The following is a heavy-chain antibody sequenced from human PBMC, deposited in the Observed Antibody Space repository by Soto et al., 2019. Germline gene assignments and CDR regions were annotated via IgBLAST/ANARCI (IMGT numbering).Heavy chain of an antibody. CDR3: VTTMIVVVTPDAFDT. CDR1: GFTFSDHY. J-gene: IGHJ3*02. CDR2: TRNKANSYTT. V-gene: IGHV3-72*01. D-gene: IGHD3-22*01. Sequence: PGGSLRLSCAASGFTFSDHYMDWVRQAPGKGLEWVGRTRNKANSYTTEYAASVKGRFTISRDDSKNSLYLQMNSLKTEDTAVYYCVTTMIVVVTPDAFDTWGQGTMVTVSS.